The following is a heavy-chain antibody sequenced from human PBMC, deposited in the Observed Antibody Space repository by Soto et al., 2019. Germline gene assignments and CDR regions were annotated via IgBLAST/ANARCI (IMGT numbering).Heavy chain of an antibody. CDR2: IIPLLKTV. V-gene: IGHV1-69*06. D-gene: IGHD6-25*01. CDR3: ARDPVDLFGYMDV. CDR1: GGTFASYS. J-gene: IGHJ6*02. Sequence: QEELVQSGAEVKKTVSSVNVSCKASGGTFASYSITWVRQAPGQRLEWMGEIIPLLKTVNYAQKFQGRVTITGDRSPSTVYMALSRLRSDDTAVYYCARDPVDLFGYMDVWGHGTTFTVS.